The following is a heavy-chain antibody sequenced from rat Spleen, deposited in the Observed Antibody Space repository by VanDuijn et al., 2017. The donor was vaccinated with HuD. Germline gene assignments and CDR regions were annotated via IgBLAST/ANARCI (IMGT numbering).Heavy chain of an antibody. J-gene: IGHJ2*01. D-gene: IGHD1-3*01. CDR1: GFSLISYN. Sequence: QVQLKESGPGLVQPSQTLSLTCTVSGFSLISYNVHWVRQPTGKGLEWMGIIWTGGRTDYNSALKSRLSISRDTSKSQVFLKMTSLQTEDIATYYCARDGDGSLYYFDYWGQGVMVTVSS. CDR2: IWTGGRT. CDR3: ARDGDGSLYYFDY. V-gene: IGHV2-30*01.